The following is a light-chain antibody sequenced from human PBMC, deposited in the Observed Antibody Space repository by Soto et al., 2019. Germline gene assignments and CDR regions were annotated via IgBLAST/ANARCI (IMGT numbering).Light chain of an antibody. V-gene: IGKV1-5*03. J-gene: IGKJ1*01. CDR2: KAS. CDR3: QQYNSYSWT. CDR1: QSISSW. Sequence: DIQMTQSPSTLSASVGDRVTITCWASQSISSWLAWYQQKPGKAPKLLIYKASTLESGVPSRFSGSGSGTEFTLTISSLQPDDFATYYCQQYNSYSWTFGQGTKVEIQ.